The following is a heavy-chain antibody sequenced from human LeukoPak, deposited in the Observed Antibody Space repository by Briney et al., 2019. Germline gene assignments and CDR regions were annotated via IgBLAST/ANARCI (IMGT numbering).Heavy chain of an antibody. Sequence: ASVKVSCKASGYTFTSYGISWVRQAPGQGLEWMGWISAYNGNTNYAQKLQGRVTMTTDTSTSTAYMELRSLRSDGTAVYYCARDLDIVATPRDDYWGQGTLVTVSS. J-gene: IGHJ4*02. D-gene: IGHD5-12*01. CDR3: ARDLDIVATPRDDY. CDR2: ISAYNGNT. CDR1: GYTFTSYG. V-gene: IGHV1-18*01.